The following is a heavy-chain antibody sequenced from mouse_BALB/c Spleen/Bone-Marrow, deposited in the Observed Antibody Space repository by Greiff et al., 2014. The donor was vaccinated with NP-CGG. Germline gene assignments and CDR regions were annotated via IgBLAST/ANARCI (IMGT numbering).Heavy chain of an antibody. CDR2: IDPANGNT. D-gene: IGHD2-14*01. J-gene: IGHJ1*01. Sequence: EVKLVESGAELVKPGASVKLSCTASGFNIKDTYMHWVKQRPEQGLEWIGRIDPANGNTKYDPKFQGKATITADTSSNTAFLLLSSLSAEETAVYYGTSYRYDWYFDVWGAGTTVTVSS. V-gene: IGHV14-3*02. CDR1: GFNIKDTY. CDR3: TSYRYDWYFDV.